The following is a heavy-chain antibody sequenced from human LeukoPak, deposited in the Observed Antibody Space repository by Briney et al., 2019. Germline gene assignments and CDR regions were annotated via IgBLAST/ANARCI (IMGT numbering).Heavy chain of an antibody. V-gene: IGHV4-38-2*02. CDR2: IYHSGST. D-gene: IGHD5-18*01. CDR1: GYSISSGYY. J-gene: IGHJ5*02. Sequence: TSETLSLTCTVSGYSISSGYYWGWIRQPPGKGLEWIGSIYHSGSTYHNPSLKSRVTISVDTSKNQFSLKLSSVTAADTAVYYCASSYGLNWFDPWGQGTLVTVSS. CDR3: ASSYGLNWFDP.